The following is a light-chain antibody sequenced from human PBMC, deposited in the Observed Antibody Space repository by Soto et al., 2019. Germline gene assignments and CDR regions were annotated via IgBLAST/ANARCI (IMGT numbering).Light chain of an antibody. V-gene: IGLV2-14*01. J-gene: IGLJ1*01. Sequence: QSPLTQAASVPGAPGRSATISCAGTSSDAGGYDDVSWYQQHPGTAPKHMLYEVNNRTSGVSNRFSGSKSGNTASLIISGVQTEDEADYYCSAYTTTSALSFGTGTKVTVL. CDR1: SSDAGGYDD. CDR2: EVN. CDR3: SAYTTTSALS.